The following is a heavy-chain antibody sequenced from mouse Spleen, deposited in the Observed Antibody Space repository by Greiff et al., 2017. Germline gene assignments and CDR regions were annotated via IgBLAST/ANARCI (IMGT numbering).Heavy chain of an antibody. CDR1: GYTFTSYW. V-gene: IGHV1-87*01. D-gene: IGHD2-4*01. CDR2: IYPGDGDT. Sequence: VQLQQSGAELARPGASVKLSCKASGYTFTSYWMQWVKQRPGQGLEWIGAIYPGDGDTRYTQKFKGKATLTADKSSSTAYMQLSSLASEDSAVYYCARTGDYDGGVFDYWGQGTTLTVSS. J-gene: IGHJ2*01. CDR3: ARTGDYDGGVFDY.